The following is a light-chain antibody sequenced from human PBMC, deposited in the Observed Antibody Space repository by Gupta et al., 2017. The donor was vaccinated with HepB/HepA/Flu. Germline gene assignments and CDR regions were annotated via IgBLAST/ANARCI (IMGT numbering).Light chain of an antibody. CDR2: ATS. CDR3: QQCYSACS. J-gene: IGKJ2*04. V-gene: IGKV1-39*01. CDR1: QTISTC. Sequence: DIQMTQSPSSLSASVGDRVTITCRASQTISTCLNWYQHKPGKAPKLLIYATSNLQSGVPSRFSGSGSGTDFTLTSTHLQHEDFATYYCQQCYSACSFGQGTTLEIK.